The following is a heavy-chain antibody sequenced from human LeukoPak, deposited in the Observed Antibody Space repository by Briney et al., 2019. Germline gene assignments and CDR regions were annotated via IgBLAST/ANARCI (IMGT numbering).Heavy chain of an antibody. Sequence: ETLSLTCTVSGDSISIYYWNWIRQPPGKGLEWVSAISGSGGSTYYADSVKGRFTISRDNSKNTLYLQMNSLRAEDTAVYYCAKDPPGIAAAGTGTWGQGTLVTVSS. V-gene: IGHV3-23*01. CDR2: ISGSGGST. J-gene: IGHJ4*02. CDR1: GDSISIYY. CDR3: AKDPPGIAAAGTGT. D-gene: IGHD6-13*01.